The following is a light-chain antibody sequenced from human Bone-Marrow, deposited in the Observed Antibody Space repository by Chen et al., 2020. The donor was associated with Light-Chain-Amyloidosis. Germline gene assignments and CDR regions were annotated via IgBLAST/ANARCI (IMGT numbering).Light chain of an antibody. Sequence: DIQMPQSPSSLSASVGDRVTITCRASQGISNYLAWYQQKPGKVPKLLIYAASTSQSGVPSRFSGSGSGTDFTLTISSLQPEDVATYYCQKYNSAPPWTFGQGTKVEIK. CDR3: QKYNSAPPWT. V-gene: IGKV1-27*01. J-gene: IGKJ1*01. CDR1: QGISNY. CDR2: AAS.